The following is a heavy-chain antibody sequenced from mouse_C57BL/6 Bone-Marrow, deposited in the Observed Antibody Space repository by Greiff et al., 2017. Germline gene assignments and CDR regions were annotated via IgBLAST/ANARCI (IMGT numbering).Heavy chain of an antibody. V-gene: IGHV1-81*01. CDR3: ARHYDYAWFAY. CDR2: IYPRSGNT. CDR1: GYTFTRYG. D-gene: IGHD2-4*01. J-gene: IGHJ3*01. Sequence: QVQLQQSGAELARPGASVKLSCKASGYTFTRYGISWVKQRTGQGLEWIGEIYPRSGNTYYNEKFKGKATLTADKSSSTAYMELRSLTSEDSAVYFCARHYDYAWFAYWGQGTLVTVSA.